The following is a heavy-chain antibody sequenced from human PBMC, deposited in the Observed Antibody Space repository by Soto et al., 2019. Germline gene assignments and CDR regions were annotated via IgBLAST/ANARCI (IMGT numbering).Heavy chain of an antibody. D-gene: IGHD4-17*01. CDR3: TTAFFLRSCDAFDI. V-gene: IGHV3-15*01. CDR2: IKSKTDGGTT. J-gene: IGHJ3*02. Sequence: GWSLRLACAASGFTFSNAWMSLVRQSPGKGLEWVGRIKSKTDGGTTDYAAPVKGRFTISRDDSKNTLYLQMNSLKTEDTAVYYCTTAFFLRSCDAFDIWGQGTMVTVSS. CDR1: GFTFSNAW.